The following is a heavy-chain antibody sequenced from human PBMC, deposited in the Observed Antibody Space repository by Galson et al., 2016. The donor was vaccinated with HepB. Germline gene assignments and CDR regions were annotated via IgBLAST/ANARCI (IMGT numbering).Heavy chain of an antibody. CDR3: ERAYEFKRYGLAA. CDR1: GGSISSGTYY. D-gene: IGHD3/OR15-3a*01. J-gene: IGHJ6*02. Sequence: TLSLTCTVSGGSISSGTYYWSWIRQPAGKGLEWIGRIYSRGGTNYSPSLKSRVTISLDTSKNQFSLQLVSVTAADTAVYYCERAYEFKRYGLAAWGQGTTVTVSS. V-gene: IGHV4-61*02. CDR2: IYSRGGT.